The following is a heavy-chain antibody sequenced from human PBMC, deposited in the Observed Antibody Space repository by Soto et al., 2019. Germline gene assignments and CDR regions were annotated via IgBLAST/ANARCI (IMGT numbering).Heavy chain of an antibody. Sequence: SETLSLTCTVSGGSISSSSYYWGWIRQPPGKGLEWIGSIYYSGSTYYNPSLKSRVTISVDTSKNQFSLKLSSVTAADTAVYYCARHGLPEGYCSGGSCYSLGGYYYYYYMDVWGKGTTVTVSS. CDR3: ARHGLPEGYCSGGSCYSLGGYYYYYYMDV. CDR2: IYYSGST. V-gene: IGHV4-39*01. D-gene: IGHD2-15*01. J-gene: IGHJ6*03. CDR1: GGSISSSSYY.